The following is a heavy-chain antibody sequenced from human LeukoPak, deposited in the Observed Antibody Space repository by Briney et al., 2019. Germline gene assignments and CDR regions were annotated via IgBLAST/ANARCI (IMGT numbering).Heavy chain of an antibody. CDR1: GGSITTYN. Sequence: SETLSLTCTVSGGSITTYNWIWIRQTPGQALEWIGHMYSSGATKYNPSLKSRATILLDTSKNQLSLKLSSVSAADTAVYYCARRTPGPQLDEYVAYFFDHWGQGTQVTVSS. CDR2: MYSSGAT. D-gene: IGHD2-2*01. CDR3: ARRTPGPQLDEYVAYFFDH. J-gene: IGHJ4*02. V-gene: IGHV4-4*08.